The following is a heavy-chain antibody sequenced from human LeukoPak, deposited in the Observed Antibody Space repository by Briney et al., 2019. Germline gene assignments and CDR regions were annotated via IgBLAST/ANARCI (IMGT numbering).Heavy chain of an antibody. CDR2: ISSSGSTI. CDR1: GFTFSSYE. Sequence: GGSLRLSCAASGFTFSSYEMNWVRQAPGKGLEWVSYISSSGSTIYYADSVKGRFTISRDNAKNTLYLQMNSLRAEDTAVYYCAKVDIVVVVAATIDYWGQGTLVTVSS. J-gene: IGHJ4*02. V-gene: IGHV3-48*03. D-gene: IGHD2-15*01. CDR3: AKVDIVVVVAATIDY.